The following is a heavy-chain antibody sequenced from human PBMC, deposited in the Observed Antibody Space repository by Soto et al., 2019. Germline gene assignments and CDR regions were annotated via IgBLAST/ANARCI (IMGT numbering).Heavy chain of an antibody. V-gene: IGHV1-18*04. CDR2: ISGKNGNT. CDR1: GYTFISHG. CDR3: ARVSSSIVVVPDYGMDV. J-gene: IGHJ6*02. D-gene: IGHD2-15*01. Sequence: QVQLVQSGVEVKKPGASVKVSCKASGYTFISHGISWVRQAPGQGLEWMGWISGKNGNTNYAQKLQGRVTLTTDTSPRTAYMELRSLRADDTAVYYCARVSSSIVVVPDYGMDVWGQGTTVTVSS.